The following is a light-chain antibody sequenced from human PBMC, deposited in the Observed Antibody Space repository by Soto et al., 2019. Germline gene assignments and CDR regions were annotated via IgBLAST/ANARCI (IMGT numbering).Light chain of an antibody. Sequence: DVVMTQSPLSLPVTLGQPASISCRSSQSLVSSDGNTYLNWFQHRPGQSPRRLIYKVSIRTSGVPDRFSGSGSGTDFTLKISRVEAEDVGVYYCMQGTQQPPTFGQGTKVDIK. CDR3: MQGTQQPPT. J-gene: IGKJ1*01. CDR1: QSLVSSDGNTY. V-gene: IGKV2-30*01. CDR2: KVS.